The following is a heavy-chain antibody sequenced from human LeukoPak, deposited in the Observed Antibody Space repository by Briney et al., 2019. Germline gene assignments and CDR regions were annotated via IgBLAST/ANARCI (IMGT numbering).Heavy chain of an antibody. D-gene: IGHD6-13*01. CDR3: AKDSHSQQLVTEYFDY. J-gene: IGHJ4*02. CDR1: GFTFSSYG. CDR2: ISYDRSNK. V-gene: IGHV3-30*18. Sequence: GGSLRLSCAASGFTFSSYGMHWVRQAPGKGLEWVAVISYDRSNKYYADSVKGRLTISRDNSKNTLYLQMNSLRAEDTAVYYCAKDSHSQQLVTEYFDYWGQGTLVTVSS.